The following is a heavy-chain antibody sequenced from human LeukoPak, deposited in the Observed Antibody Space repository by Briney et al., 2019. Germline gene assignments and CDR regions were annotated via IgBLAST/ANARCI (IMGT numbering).Heavy chain of an antibody. Sequence: GESLKISCKGSGYSFTSYWIGWVRQMPGKGLEWMGIIYPGDSDTRYSPSFQGQVTISADKSISTAYLQWSSLKASDTAIYHCVRQADLSYYSDYWGQGTLVTVSS. CDR1: GYSFTSYW. CDR2: IYPGDSDT. CDR3: VRQADLSYYSDY. V-gene: IGHV5-51*01. J-gene: IGHJ4*02. D-gene: IGHD3-10*01.